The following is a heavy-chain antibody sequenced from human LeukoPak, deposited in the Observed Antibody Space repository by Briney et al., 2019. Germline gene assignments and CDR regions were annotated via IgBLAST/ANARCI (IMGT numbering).Heavy chain of an antibody. D-gene: IGHD3-3*01. CDR2: MNPNSGNT. CDR1: GYTFTSYD. J-gene: IGHJ6*02. V-gene: IGHV1-8*01. CDR3: AGGKTMEWLLYAAYYYYGMDV. Sequence: ASVKVSCKASGYTFTSYDINWVRQATGQGLEWMGWMNPNSGNTGYAQKFQGRVTMTRNTSISTAYMELSSLRSEDTAVYYCAGGKTMEWLLYAAYYYYGMDVWGQGTTVTVSS.